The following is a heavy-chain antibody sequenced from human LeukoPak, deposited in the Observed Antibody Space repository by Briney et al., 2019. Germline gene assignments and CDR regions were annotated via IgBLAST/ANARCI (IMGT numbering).Heavy chain of an antibody. CDR3: ARDLGQYYDTSDNWFDP. D-gene: IGHD3-22*01. CDR2: INSDGINT. J-gene: IGHJ5*02. V-gene: IGHV3-74*01. Sequence: GGSLRLSCAASGFTFSDYYMSWVRQAPGKGLVWVSRINSDGINTSYADSVKGRFTISRDNAKNTLNLQMNSLRAEDTAVYYCARDLGQYYDTSDNWFDPWGQGTLVTVSS. CDR1: GFTFSDYY.